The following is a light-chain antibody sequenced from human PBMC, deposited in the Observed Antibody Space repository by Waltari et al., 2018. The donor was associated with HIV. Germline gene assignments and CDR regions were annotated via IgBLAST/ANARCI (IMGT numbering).Light chain of an antibody. CDR3: AAWTDSLRGVV. J-gene: IGLJ2*01. CDR1: SSNIGSFY. V-gene: IGLV1-47*01. Sequence: QSVLTQPPSASGTPGQRVTISCSGSSSNIGSFYVYWYQQLPGSAPKLLIYRNNSRPSGVPDLFSGSNSGTSASLAISGLRSEDEADYYCAAWTDSLRGVVFGGGTKLSVL. CDR2: RNN.